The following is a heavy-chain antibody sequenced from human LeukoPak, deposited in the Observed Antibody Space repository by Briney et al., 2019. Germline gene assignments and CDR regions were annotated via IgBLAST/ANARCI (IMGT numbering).Heavy chain of an antibody. D-gene: IGHD2-15*01. CDR2: INTGKGNT. CDR3: ARDHVVGLAPFDP. V-gene: IGHV1-3*04. CDR1: GCTFTDYA. J-gene: IGHJ5*02. Sequence: ASVKVSCKASGCTFTDYAMHWVRQAPGERLEWMGWINTGKGNTKYSQKFQGRVTITMDTSASTAYMELSSLRSEDTAVYYCARDHVVGLAPFDPWGQGTLATVSS.